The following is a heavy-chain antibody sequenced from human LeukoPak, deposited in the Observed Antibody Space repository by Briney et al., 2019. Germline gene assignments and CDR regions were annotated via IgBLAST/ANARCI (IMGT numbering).Heavy chain of an antibody. CDR2: INPSSGGT. V-gene: IGHV1-2*02. J-gene: IGHJ3*02. CDR1: GYTFTGYY. CDR3: ARSFRDYVWGSYRYTGGYAFDI. Sequence: GASVKVSCKASGYTFTGYYMHWVRQAPGQGLEWMGWINPSSGGTNYAQKFQGRVTMTRDTSISTAYMELSRLRSDDTAVYYCARSFRDYVWGSYRYTGGYAFDIWGQGTMVTVSS. D-gene: IGHD3-16*02.